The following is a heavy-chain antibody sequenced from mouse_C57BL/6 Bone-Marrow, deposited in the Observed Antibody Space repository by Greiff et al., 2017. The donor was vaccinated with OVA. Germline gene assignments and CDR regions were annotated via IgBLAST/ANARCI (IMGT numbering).Heavy chain of an antibody. V-gene: IGHV5-4*01. CDR1: GFTFSSYA. Sequence: EVKLEESGGGLVKPGGSLKLSCAASGFTFSSYAMSWVRQTPEKRLEWVATISDGGSYTYYPDNVKGRFTISRDNAKNNLYLQMSHLKSEDTAMYYCAREGYYGFPFAYWGQGTLVTVSA. J-gene: IGHJ3*01. CDR3: AREGYYGFPFAY. CDR2: ISDGGSYT. D-gene: IGHD1-1*01.